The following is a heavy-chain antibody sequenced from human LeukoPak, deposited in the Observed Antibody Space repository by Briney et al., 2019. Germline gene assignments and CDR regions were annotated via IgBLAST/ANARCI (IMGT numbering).Heavy chain of an antibody. D-gene: IGHD3-3*01. CDR1: GGSFSGYY. CDR3: ARGIRWSYYDFWSGYDNWFDP. Sequence: KPSETLSLTCAVYGGSFSGYYWSWIRQPPGKGLEWIGEINHSGSTNYNPSLKSRVTISADTSKNQFSLKLSSVTAADTAVYYCARGIRWSYYDFWSGYDNWFDPWGQGTLVTVSS. CDR2: INHSGST. V-gene: IGHV4-34*01. J-gene: IGHJ5*02.